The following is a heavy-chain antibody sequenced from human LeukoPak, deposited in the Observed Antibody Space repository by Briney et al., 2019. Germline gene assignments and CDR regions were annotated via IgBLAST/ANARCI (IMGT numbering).Heavy chain of an antibody. V-gene: IGHV1-46*01. Sequence: GASVKVSCKASGYTFTSYYMHWVRQAPGQGLEWMGIINPSGGSTSYEQKFQGRVTMTRDTSTSTVYMELSSLRSEDTVVYYCARVASDYGDYYYGMDVWGQGTTVTVSS. D-gene: IGHD4-17*01. J-gene: IGHJ6*02. CDR2: INPSGGST. CDR3: ARVASDYGDYYYGMDV. CDR1: GYTFTSYY.